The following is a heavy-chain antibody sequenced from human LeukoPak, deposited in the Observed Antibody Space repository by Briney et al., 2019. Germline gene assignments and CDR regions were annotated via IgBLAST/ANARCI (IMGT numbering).Heavy chain of an antibody. J-gene: IGHJ4*02. Sequence: GRSLRLSCAASGFTFSSYGMHWVRQARGKGLEGVAVISYDGSNKYYADSVKGRFTISRDNSKNTLYLQMNSLRAEDTAVYYCAKGDAVAAKLGYFDYWGQGTLVTASS. CDR3: AKGDAVAAKLGYFDY. D-gene: IGHD6-19*01. CDR1: GFTFSSYG. V-gene: IGHV3-30*18. CDR2: ISYDGSNK.